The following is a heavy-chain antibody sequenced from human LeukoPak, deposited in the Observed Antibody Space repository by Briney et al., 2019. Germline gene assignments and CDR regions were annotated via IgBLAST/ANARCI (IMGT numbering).Heavy chain of an antibody. J-gene: IGHJ3*02. Sequence: PSQTLSLTCAVSGGSIRSGGYSWSWIRQPPGKGLEWIGYIYHSGSTYYNPSLKSRVTISVDRSKNQFSLKLSSVTAADTAVYYCARAGGGGGSFTYAFDIWGQGTMVTVSS. CDR3: ARAGGGGGSFTYAFDI. D-gene: IGHD2-15*01. V-gene: IGHV4-30-2*01. CDR1: GGSIRSGGYS. CDR2: IYHSGST.